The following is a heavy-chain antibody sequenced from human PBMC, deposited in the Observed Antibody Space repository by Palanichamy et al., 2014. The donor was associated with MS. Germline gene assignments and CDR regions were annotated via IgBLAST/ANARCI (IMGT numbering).Heavy chain of an antibody. CDR3: ARGGGYYEYMDV. CDR2: INTNGDT. J-gene: IGHJ6*03. Sequence: QVQLVRSGAELKEPGTSVKVSCKASGYTFTSNTIQWVRQAPGQGLEWMGWINTNGDTKYSQKFQGRVTFTRDTSASTAYMDLISLTSQDTAVYYCARGGGYYEYMDVWGKGTTVTVSS. V-gene: IGHV1-3*04. CDR1: GYTFTSNT. D-gene: IGHD3-16*01.